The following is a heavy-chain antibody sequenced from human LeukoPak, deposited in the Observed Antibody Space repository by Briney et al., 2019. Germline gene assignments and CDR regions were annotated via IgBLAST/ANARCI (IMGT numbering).Heavy chain of an antibody. Sequence: SETLSLTCAVYGGSFSGYYWSWIRQPPGKGLERIGEINHSGSTNYNPSLKSRVTISVDTSKNQFSLKLSSVTAADTAVYYCARWVRGVTYYYYYGMDVWGQGTTVTVSS. J-gene: IGHJ6*02. CDR2: INHSGST. V-gene: IGHV4-34*01. CDR3: ARWVRGVTYYYYYGMDV. CDR1: GGSFSGYY. D-gene: IGHD3-10*01.